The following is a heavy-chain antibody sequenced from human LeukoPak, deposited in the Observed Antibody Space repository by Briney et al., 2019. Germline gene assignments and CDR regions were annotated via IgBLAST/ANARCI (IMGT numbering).Heavy chain of an antibody. J-gene: IGHJ4*02. D-gene: IGHD4-17*01. CDR1: GFTFSSYS. V-gene: IGHV3-21*01. CDR3: ARGHYGDYVPIGNY. CDR2: ISSTSSYI. Sequence: GGSLRLPCAASGFTFSSYSMNWVRQAPGKGLEWVSSISSTSSYIYYADSVKGRFTISRDNAKNSLYLQMNSLRAEDTAVYYCARGHYGDYVPIGNYWGQGTLVTVSS.